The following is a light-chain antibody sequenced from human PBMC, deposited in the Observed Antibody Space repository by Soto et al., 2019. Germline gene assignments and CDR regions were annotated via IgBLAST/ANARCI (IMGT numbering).Light chain of an antibody. CDR2: DAS. Sequence: DIRVTQSPSTLSASVGDRVTITCGASQSIGTWLAWYQQKPGKAPKLLIFDASTLESGVPSRFSGSGSGTDFTLTISSLQPDDFATYYCQQYSDSSGSFGQGTRVEIK. J-gene: IGKJ1*01. CDR1: QSIGTW. CDR3: QQYSDSSGS. V-gene: IGKV1-5*01.